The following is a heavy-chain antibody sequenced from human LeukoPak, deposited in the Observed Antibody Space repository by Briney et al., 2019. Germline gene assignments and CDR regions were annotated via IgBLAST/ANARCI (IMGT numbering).Heavy chain of an antibody. CDR2: INSDGSSI. CDR1: GFTFSSYW. Sequence: GGSLRLSCAASGFTFSSYWMHWVRQAPGKGLVWVSRINSDGSSINYADWVKGRFTISRDNAKNTLYLQMYSLRAEDSAVYYCAREMSTSFDYWGQGTLVTVSS. J-gene: IGHJ4*02. D-gene: IGHD5/OR15-5a*01. V-gene: IGHV3-74*01. CDR3: AREMSTSFDY.